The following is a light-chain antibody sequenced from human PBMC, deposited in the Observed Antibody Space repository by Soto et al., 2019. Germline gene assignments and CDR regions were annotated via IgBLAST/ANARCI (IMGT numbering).Light chain of an antibody. CDR1: SSDVGGYDY. V-gene: IGLV2-14*01. Sequence: QSALTQPASVSGSPGQSITIYCTGTSSDVGGYDYVSWYQLHPGKAPKLMIFEVSNRPSGVSYRFFGSKSGNTASLTISGPQPEDEGDYFCSSYSISTAYLSGTGTRSPS. J-gene: IGLJ1*01. CDR2: EVS. CDR3: SSYSISTAYL.